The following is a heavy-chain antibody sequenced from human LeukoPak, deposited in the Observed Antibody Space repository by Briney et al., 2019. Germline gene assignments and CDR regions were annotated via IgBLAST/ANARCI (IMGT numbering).Heavy chain of an antibody. D-gene: IGHD3-9*01. V-gene: IGHV3-74*01. J-gene: IGHJ5*02. Sequence: GGSLRLSCAASGFTFSTYLMHWVRHAPGKGLVWVSRINTDGSITTYADSVKGRFAISRDNAKNTLYLQMNSLRDEDTAVYYCASLGTLVPWGQGTLVTVSS. CDR3: ASLGTLVP. CDR2: INTDGSIT. CDR1: GFTFSTYL.